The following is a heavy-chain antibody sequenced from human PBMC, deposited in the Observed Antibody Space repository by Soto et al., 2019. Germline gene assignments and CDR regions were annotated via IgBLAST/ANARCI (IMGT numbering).Heavy chain of an antibody. D-gene: IGHD3-16*01. J-gene: IGHJ6*02. CDR3: ARDKLMEAQYYYYYGMDV. CDR2: IYYSGST. CDR1: GGSISSGDYY. V-gene: IGHV4-30-4*01. Sequence: SETLSLTCTVSGGSISSGDYYWSWIRQPPGKGLEWIGYIYYSGSTYYNPSLKSRVTISVDTSKNQFSLKLSTVTAADTAVYYCARDKLMEAQYYYYYGMDVWGQGTTVTVSS.